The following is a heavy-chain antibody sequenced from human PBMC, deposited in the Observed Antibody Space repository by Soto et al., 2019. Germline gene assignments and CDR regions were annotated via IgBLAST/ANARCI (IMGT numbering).Heavy chain of an antibody. CDR2: IIPIFGTA. Sequence: GASVKVSCKASGGTFSSYAISWVRQAPGQGLEWMGGIIPIFGTANYAQKFQGRVTITADESTSTAYMELSSLRSEDTAVYYCARAHPKGAYGSGSPALYYYGMDVWGQGTTVTVSS. CDR1: GGTFSSYA. CDR3: ARAHPKGAYGSGSPALYYYGMDV. V-gene: IGHV1-69*13. J-gene: IGHJ6*02. D-gene: IGHD3-10*01.